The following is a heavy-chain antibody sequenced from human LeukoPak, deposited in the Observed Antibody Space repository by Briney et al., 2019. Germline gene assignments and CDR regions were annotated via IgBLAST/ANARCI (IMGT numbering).Heavy chain of an antibody. CDR3: ARHRADCSSTSCYYNWFDP. V-gene: IGHV4-39*01. CDR1: GGSISSSSYY. D-gene: IGHD2-2*01. Sequence: PSETLSLTCTVSGGSISSSSYYWGCIRQPPRKGLEWIGNINYSGSPYYTPSLKSRVTISVDTSKNQFSLKLSSVTAADTAVYYCARHRADCSSTSCYYNWFDPWGQGTLVTVSS. CDR2: INYSGSP. J-gene: IGHJ5*02.